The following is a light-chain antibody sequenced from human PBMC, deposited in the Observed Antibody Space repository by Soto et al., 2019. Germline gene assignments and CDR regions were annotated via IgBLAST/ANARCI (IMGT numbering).Light chain of an antibody. V-gene: IGKV3-15*01. CDR1: QSVSID. CDR2: GAS. J-gene: IGKJ1*01. CDR3: QQYNKCPLT. Sequence: EIGMTQCSATLAVAPGERTAYSCRASQSVSIDLAWYQQTPGQAPRLLIYGASTRATGIPVRFSGSASRTEFTLTFSILLSEDFTVYYWQQYNKCPLTFGQGTKVDIK.